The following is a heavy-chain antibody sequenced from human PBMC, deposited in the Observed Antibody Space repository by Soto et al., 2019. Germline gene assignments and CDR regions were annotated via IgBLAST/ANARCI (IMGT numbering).Heavy chain of an antibody. CDR3: ARVSRGYSYGPDY. Sequence: SETLSLTCAVYGGSFSGYYWSWIRQPPGKGLEWIGEINHSGSTNYNPSLKSRVTISVDTSKNQFSLKLSSVTAADTAVYYCARVSRGYSYGPDYWGQGTLVTVSS. D-gene: IGHD5-18*01. CDR2: INHSGST. V-gene: IGHV4-34*01. CDR1: GGSFSGYY. J-gene: IGHJ4*02.